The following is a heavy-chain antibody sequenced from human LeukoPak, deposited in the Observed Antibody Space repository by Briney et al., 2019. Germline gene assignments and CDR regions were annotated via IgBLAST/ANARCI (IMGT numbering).Heavy chain of an antibody. CDR3: ARGRGWGILDS. V-gene: IGHV1-8*01. D-gene: IGHD6-19*01. CDR2: MTPNSEKR. Sequence: ASVKVSCKTSGYPFTSFDIHWVRQAAGHGLEWMSWMTPNSEKRGYAQKFQGRVAMTADTSIDTAYMELSSLTFDDTAIYYCARGRGWGILDSWGQGNLVTVSS. J-gene: IGHJ4*02. CDR1: GYPFTSFD.